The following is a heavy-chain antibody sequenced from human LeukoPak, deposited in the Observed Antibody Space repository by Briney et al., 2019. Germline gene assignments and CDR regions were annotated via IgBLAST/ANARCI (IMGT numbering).Heavy chain of an antibody. CDR1: GFSFSDCS. Sequence: GGSLRLSCAASGFSFSDCSMNWVRQAPGKGLEWVSSISSSSTYIYYADSLEGRFTISRDNVRNSLYLQMNSLRAEDTAVYYCAGDYEGNLAFDIWGQGTMVTVSS. J-gene: IGHJ3*02. V-gene: IGHV3-21*01. CDR2: ISSSSTYI. D-gene: IGHD4-23*01. CDR3: AGDYEGNLAFDI.